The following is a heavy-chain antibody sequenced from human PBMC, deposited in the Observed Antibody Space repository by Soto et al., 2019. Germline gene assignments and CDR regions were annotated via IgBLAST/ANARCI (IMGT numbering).Heavy chain of an antibody. CDR3: AGISGYSSSWSDY. CDR2: IFHSGST. Sequence: SQTLPLTCTVSCGSIINHSYYLSFIRQPPGKGLEWIGSIFHSGSTYYNPSLKSRVTISVDTSKNQFSLKLSSVTAADTAVYYCAGISGYSSSWSDYWGQGTLVTVSS. V-gene: IGHV4-39*01. CDR1: CGSIINHSYY. D-gene: IGHD6-13*01. J-gene: IGHJ4*02.